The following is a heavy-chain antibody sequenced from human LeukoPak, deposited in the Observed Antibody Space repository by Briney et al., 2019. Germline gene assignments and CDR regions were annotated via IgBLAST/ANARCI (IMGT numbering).Heavy chain of an antibody. CDR2: IRYDGSNK. CDR3: AKDKDLQDIVVVPAAHRAAFDI. Sequence: GGSLRLSCAASGFTFSSYGMHWVRQAPGKGLEWVAFIRYDGSNKYYADSVKGRFTISRDNSKNTLYLQMNSLRAEDTAVYYCAKDKDLQDIVVVPAAHRAAFDIWGQGTMVTVSS. V-gene: IGHV3-30*02. J-gene: IGHJ3*02. D-gene: IGHD2-2*01. CDR1: GFTFSSYG.